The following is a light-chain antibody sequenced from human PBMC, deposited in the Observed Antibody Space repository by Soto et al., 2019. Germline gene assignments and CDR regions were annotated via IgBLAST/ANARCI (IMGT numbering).Light chain of an antibody. V-gene: IGKV1-5*03. CDR3: QHWS. CDR2: KAS. Sequence: DIQMTQSPSTLSASVGDRVTITCRSSQTINRWLAWYQQKPGEVPKLLIYKASVLESGVPSRFSGSGSGTEFTLTIGRLQPEDVATYYCQHWSFGQGTKV. CDR1: QTINRW. J-gene: IGKJ1*01.